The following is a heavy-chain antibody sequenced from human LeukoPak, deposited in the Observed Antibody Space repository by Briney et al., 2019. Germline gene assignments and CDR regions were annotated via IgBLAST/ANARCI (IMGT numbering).Heavy chain of an antibody. CDR3: ARRGLGVAYNWFDP. V-gene: IGHV4-34*01. J-gene: IGHJ5*02. CDR1: GGSISNYY. CDR2: INHSGST. Sequence: SETLSLTCTVSGGSISNYYWSWIRQPPGKGLEWIGEINHSGSTNYNPSLKSRVTISVDTSKNQFSLKLSSVTAADTAVYYCARRGLGVAYNWFDPWGQGTLVTVSS. D-gene: IGHD3-3*01.